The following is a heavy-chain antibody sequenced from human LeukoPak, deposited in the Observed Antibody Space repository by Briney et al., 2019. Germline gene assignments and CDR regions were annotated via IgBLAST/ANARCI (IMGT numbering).Heavy chain of an antibody. V-gene: IGHV3-30*18. J-gene: IGHJ4*02. Sequence: GGSLRLSCATSGFTFSSYGMHWVRQAPGKGLEWVAVISYDGSNKYYADSVKGRFTISRDNSKNTLYLQMNSLRAEDTAVYYCAKDSPFDYWGQGTLVTVSS. CDR1: GFTFSSYG. CDR3: AKDSPFDY. CDR2: ISYDGSNK.